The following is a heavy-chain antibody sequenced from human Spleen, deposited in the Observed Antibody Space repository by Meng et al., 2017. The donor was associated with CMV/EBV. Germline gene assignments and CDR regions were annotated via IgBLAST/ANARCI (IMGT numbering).Heavy chain of an antibody. J-gene: IGHJ4*02. Sequence: GTFRKCAVSWVRQARGQGLEWMGGIITIFGSTNYAQKFQGRVTITTDESTSTAYMELISLRSEDTAVYYCARADEYCSSTSCPGGYWGQGTLVTVSS. V-gene: IGHV1-69*05. CDR1: GTFRKCA. D-gene: IGHD2-2*01. CDR3: ARADEYCSSTSCPGGY. CDR2: IITIFGST.